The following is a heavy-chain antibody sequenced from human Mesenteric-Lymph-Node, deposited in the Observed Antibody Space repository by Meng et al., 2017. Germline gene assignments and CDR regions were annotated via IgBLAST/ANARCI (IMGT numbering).Heavy chain of an antibody. CDR3: ARDVSEKKNLDYIGGDYYYYGMDV. Sequence: GESLKISCAASGFTFSSYSTNWVRQAPGKGLEWVSSISSSSSYIYYADSVKGRFTISRDNAKNSLYLQMNSLRAEDTAVYYCARDVSEKKNLDYIGGDYYYYGMDVWGQGTTVTGSS. J-gene: IGHJ6*01. CDR2: ISSSSSYI. V-gene: IGHV3-21*01. D-gene: IGHD4-11*01. CDR1: GFTFSSYS.